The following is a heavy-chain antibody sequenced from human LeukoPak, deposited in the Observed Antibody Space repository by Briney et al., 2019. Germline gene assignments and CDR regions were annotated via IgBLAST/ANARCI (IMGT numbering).Heavy chain of an antibody. Sequence: GGSLRLSCAASGFTFSSYAMSWVRQAPGKGLEWVSASSGSGGSTYYADSVKGRFTISRDDSKNTLYLQMNTLRAEDTAVYYCAKDQWELRGWFDPWGQGTLVTVSS. CDR2: SSGSGGST. CDR1: GFTFSSYA. V-gene: IGHV3-23*01. CDR3: AKDQWELRGWFDP. D-gene: IGHD1-26*01. J-gene: IGHJ5*02.